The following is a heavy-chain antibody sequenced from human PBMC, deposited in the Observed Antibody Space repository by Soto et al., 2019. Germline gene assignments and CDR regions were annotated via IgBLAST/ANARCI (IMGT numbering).Heavy chain of an antibody. V-gene: IGHV1-46*01. J-gene: IGHJ5*02. Sequence: ASVKVSCKASGYTFTSYYMHWVRQAPGQGLEWMGIINPSGGSTSYAQKFQGRVTMTRDTSTSTVYMELSSLRSEDTAVYYCARDCYYGSGSYSGWFDPWGQGTLVNVSS. CDR2: INPSGGST. CDR1: GYTFTSYY. CDR3: ARDCYYGSGSYSGWFDP. D-gene: IGHD3-10*01.